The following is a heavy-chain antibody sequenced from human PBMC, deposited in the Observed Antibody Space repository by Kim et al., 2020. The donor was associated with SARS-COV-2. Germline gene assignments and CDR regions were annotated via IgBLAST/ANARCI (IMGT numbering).Heavy chain of an antibody. CDR3: ARDDHPYGMDV. V-gene: IGHV4-59*01. CDR2: T. Sequence: TNYNTSLKNRVTISVDTSKNQFSLKLSSVTAADTAVYYCARDDHPYGMDVWGQGTTVTVSS. J-gene: IGHJ6*02.